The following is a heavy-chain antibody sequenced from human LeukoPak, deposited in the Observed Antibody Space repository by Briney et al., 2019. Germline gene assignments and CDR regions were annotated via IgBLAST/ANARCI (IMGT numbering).Heavy chain of an antibody. J-gene: IGHJ3*02. V-gene: IGHV3-73*01. CDR2: IRSKANSYAT. CDR3: TRHRWYSGSYYGVHDAFDI. D-gene: IGHD1-26*01. Sequence: PGGSLRLSCAASGFTFSGSAMHWVRQASGKGLEWVGRIRSKANSYATAYAASVKGRFTISRDDSKNTAYLQMNSLKTEDTAVYYCTRHRWYSGSYYGVHDAFDIWGQGTMVTVSS. CDR1: GFTFSGSA.